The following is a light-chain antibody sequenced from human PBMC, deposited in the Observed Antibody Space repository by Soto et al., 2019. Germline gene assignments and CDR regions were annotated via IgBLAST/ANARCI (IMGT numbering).Light chain of an antibody. J-gene: IGKJ3*01. CDR1: QSINSRY. CDR2: GAS. CDR3: QQFGSSPGFT. Sequence: EIVLTQSPGTLSFSPGERATLSCRASQSINSRYLAWYQQKPGQAPRLLIYGASSRATGIPDRFSGSGTGTDITLTISRLEPEDFAVYYCQQFGSSPGFTFGPGTIVDIK. V-gene: IGKV3-20*01.